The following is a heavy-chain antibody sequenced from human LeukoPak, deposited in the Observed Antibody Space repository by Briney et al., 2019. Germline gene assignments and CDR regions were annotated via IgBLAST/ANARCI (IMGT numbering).Heavy chain of an antibody. CDR3: ARGRMIKATVVDAFDI. D-gene: IGHD4-23*01. CDR1: GYTLTSYD. J-gene: IGHJ3*02. Sequence: VASVKVSCKASGYTLTSYDINWVRQATGQGLEWMGWMNPNSGNTGYAQKFQGRVTITRNTSISTAYMELSSLRSEDTAVYYCARGRMIKATVVDAFDIWGQGTMVTVSS. V-gene: IGHV1-8*03. CDR2: MNPNSGNT.